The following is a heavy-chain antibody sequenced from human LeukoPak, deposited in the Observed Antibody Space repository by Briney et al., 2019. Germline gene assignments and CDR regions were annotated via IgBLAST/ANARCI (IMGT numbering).Heavy chain of an antibody. V-gene: IGHV3-7*01. D-gene: IGHD5-18*01. CDR1: GFTFSNYW. Sequence: GGSLRLSCAASGFTFSNYWMSWVRQAPGKGLEWVANIERDGSEKYYVDSVKGRFIISRDNAKNALYLQMNSLRVEDTAVYYCARDRGYFYWGRGTLVTVSS. CDR3: ARDRGYFY. J-gene: IGHJ4*02. CDR2: IERDGSEK.